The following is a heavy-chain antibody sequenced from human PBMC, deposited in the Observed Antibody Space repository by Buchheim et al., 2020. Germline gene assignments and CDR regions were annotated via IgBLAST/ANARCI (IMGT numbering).Heavy chain of an antibody. Sequence: EVRLLESGGGLVQPGGSLRLSCAASGFTFSSYVMSWVRQPPGKGLEWVSGVSDSGGATYYADSVTGRFTVSRDNSKNTLYLQMNSLRAEDTAVYYCAKGPDIAPAWGHGT. CDR3: AKGPDIAPA. CDR2: VSDSGGAT. V-gene: IGHV3-23*01. J-gene: IGHJ4*01. CDR1: GFTFSSYV. D-gene: IGHD6-13*01.